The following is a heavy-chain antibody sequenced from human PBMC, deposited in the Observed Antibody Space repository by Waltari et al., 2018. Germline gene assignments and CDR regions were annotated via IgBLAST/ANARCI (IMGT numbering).Heavy chain of an antibody. D-gene: IGHD4-4*01. CDR2: ISSSSSYI. CDR3: ARSTESTAFDY. Sequence: EVQLVESGGGLVKPGESLRRYCAACGCTLRSYGMTWVRQAPGKGLECVSAISSSSSYIYYADSVKGRFTISRDNAKNSLCLQMNSLRAEDTAVCNCARSTESTAFDYWGQGILVTVSS. J-gene: IGHJ4*02. V-gene: IGHV3-21*01. CDR1: GCTLRSYG.